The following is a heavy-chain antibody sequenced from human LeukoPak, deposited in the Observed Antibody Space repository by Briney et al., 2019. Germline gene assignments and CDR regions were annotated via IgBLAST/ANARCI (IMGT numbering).Heavy chain of an antibody. J-gene: IGHJ6*02. Sequence: PSETLSLTCTVSGGSISSSTYYWGWIRQPPGKGLEWIGNIYYSGSTYYYPSLKSRVTMSVDTSKNQFSLKLSSVTAADTAVYYCARAPSDFWSGYPGEGMDVWGQGTTVTVSS. CDR1: GGSISSSTYY. CDR3: ARAPSDFWSGYPGEGMDV. CDR2: IYYSGST. V-gene: IGHV4-39*07. D-gene: IGHD3-3*01.